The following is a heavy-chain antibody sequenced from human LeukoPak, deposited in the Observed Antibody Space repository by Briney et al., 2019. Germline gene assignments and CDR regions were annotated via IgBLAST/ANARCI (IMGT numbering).Heavy chain of an antibody. Sequence: SETLSLTCTVSGGSISSHYWSWIRQPPGKGLEWIGYIYYSGSTNYNPSLKSRVTISVDTSKNQFSLKLSSVTAADTAVYYCARLRGRNYMDVWGKGTTVTVS. V-gene: IGHV4-59*11. CDR1: GGSISSHY. J-gene: IGHJ6*03. CDR2: IYYSGST. D-gene: IGHD3-10*01. CDR3: ARLRGRNYMDV.